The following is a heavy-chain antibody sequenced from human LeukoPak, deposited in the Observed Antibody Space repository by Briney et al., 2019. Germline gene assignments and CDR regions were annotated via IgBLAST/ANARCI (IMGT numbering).Heavy chain of an antibody. Sequence: GGSLRLFCAASGFTFSNYAMTWVRQAPGRGLVWVSAISGRGANTYYAHSLKGPFTISRDNSKNTLYLQMNSLRAEDTAVYYCAKGALGGITMPYSWFDPWGQGTLVTVSS. CDR1: GFTFSNYA. V-gene: IGHV3-23*01. CDR2: ISGRGANT. CDR3: AKGALGGITMPYSWFDP. D-gene: IGHD3-10*01. J-gene: IGHJ5*02.